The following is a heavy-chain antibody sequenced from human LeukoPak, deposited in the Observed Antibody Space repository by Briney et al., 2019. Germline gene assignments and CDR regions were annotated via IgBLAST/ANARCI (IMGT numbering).Heavy chain of an antibody. CDR3: AKDEYCSTTSCYIVDP. CDR2: IRYDETKK. Sequence: PGESLRLSCAASGFTFSSYGMHWVRQAPGKGLEWVAFIRYDETKKYYADSVKGRFTISRDNSKNTLYLQVNSLRVEDTAVYYCAKDEYCSTTSCYIVDPWGQGTLVTVSS. D-gene: IGHD2-2*02. J-gene: IGHJ5*02. CDR1: GFTFSSYG. V-gene: IGHV3-30*02.